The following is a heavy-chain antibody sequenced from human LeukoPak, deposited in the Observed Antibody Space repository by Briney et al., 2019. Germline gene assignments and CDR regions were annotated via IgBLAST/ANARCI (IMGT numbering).Heavy chain of an antibody. CDR3: AGGQGWLLDY. CDR1: GFTFSSYW. V-gene: IGHV3-7*05. CDR2: IKQDGSGK. Sequence: PGGSLRLSCAASGFTFSSYWMTWVRRAPGKGLEWAANIKQDGSGKYYVDSVKGRFTISRDNAKNSLFLQMNSLRVEDTAVYYCAGGQGWLLDYWGQGTLLTVSS. J-gene: IGHJ4*02. D-gene: IGHD5-12*01.